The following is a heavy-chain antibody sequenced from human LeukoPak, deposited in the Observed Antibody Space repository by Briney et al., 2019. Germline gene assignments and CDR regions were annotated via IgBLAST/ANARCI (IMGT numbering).Heavy chain of an antibody. Sequence: GASVKVSCKASGYTFTSYGISWLRQAPGQGLEWMGWISAYNGNTNYAQKLQGRVTMTTDTSTSTAYMELRSLRSDDTAVYYCARNYDILTGYYPFDYWGQGTLVTVSS. D-gene: IGHD3-9*01. CDR1: GYTFTSYG. CDR2: ISAYNGNT. J-gene: IGHJ4*02. CDR3: ARNYDILTGYYPFDY. V-gene: IGHV1-18*01.